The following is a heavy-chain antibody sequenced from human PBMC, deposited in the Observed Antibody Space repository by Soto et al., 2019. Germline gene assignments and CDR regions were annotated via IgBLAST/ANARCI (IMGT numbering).Heavy chain of an antibody. V-gene: IGHV1-69*04. CDR3: ARETRIFITMIRYYGMDV. CDR1: GYTLASYD. D-gene: IGHD3-22*01. J-gene: IGHJ6*02. Sequence: SSVRASCRASGYTLASYDVRCVRQTPGQGLEWMGRIIPILGIANYAQKFQGRVTITADKSTSTAYMELSSLRSEDTAVYYCARETRIFITMIRYYGMDVWGQGTTVTVSS. CDR2: IIPILGIA.